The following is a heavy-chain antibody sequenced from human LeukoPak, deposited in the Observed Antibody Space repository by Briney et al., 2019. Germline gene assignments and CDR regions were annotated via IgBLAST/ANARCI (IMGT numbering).Heavy chain of an antibody. V-gene: IGHV1-2*02. D-gene: IGHD3-16*01. CDR2: INPNSGGT. Sequence: ASVKVSCKASGYTFTGYYMHWVRQAPGQGLEWMGWINPNSGGTNYAQKFQGRVTMTRDTSISTAYMELSRLRSDDTAMYYCARDQAGVMMWDYWGQGTLVTVSS. J-gene: IGHJ4*02. CDR3: ARDQAGVMMWDY. CDR1: GYTFTGYY.